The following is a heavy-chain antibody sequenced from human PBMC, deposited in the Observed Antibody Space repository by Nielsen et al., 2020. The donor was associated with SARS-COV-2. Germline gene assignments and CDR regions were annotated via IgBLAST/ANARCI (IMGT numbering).Heavy chain of an antibody. Sequence: GGSLRLSCAASGFDVASNYMTWVRQAPGKGLEWVANIKEDGSVKLYVDSVRGRFTISRDNANNSLYLQINSLRAEDSAIYYCTRAGGLNDYWGQGTLVTVSS. CDR3: TRAGGLNDY. V-gene: IGHV3-7*04. D-gene: IGHD6-25*01. CDR1: GFDVASNY. J-gene: IGHJ4*02. CDR2: IKEDGSVK.